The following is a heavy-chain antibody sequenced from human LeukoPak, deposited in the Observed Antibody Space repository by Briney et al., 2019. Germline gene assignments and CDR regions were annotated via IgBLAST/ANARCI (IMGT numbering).Heavy chain of an antibody. J-gene: IGHJ6*02. D-gene: IGHD2-2*01. CDR3: ARDPIVVVPAAMVGYYYYGMDV. CDR1: GFTFSSYA. V-gene: IGHV3-23*01. Sequence: GGSLRLSCAASGFTFSSYAMSWVRQAPGKGLEWVSAISGSGGSTYYADSVKGRFTISRDNSKNTLYLQMNSLRAEDTAVYYCARDPIVVVPAAMVGYYYYGMDVWGQGTTVTVSS. CDR2: ISGSGGST.